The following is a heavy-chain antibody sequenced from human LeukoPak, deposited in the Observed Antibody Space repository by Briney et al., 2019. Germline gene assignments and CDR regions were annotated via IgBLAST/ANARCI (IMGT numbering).Heavy chain of an antibody. Sequence: PGGSLRLSCAASGFTSSSYAMSWVRQAPGKGLEWVSAISGSGGSTYYADSVKGRFTISRDNSKNTLYLQMNSLRAEDTAVYYCAKDSDFGVVIIVYWGQGTLVTVSS. V-gene: IGHV3-23*01. CDR3: AKDSDFGVVIIVY. CDR1: GFTSSSYA. D-gene: IGHD3-3*01. CDR2: ISGSGGST. J-gene: IGHJ4*02.